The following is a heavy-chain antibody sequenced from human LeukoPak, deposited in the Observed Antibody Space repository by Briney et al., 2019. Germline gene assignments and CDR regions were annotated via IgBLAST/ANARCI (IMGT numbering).Heavy chain of an antibody. J-gene: IGHJ3*02. V-gene: IGHV3-64D*06. Sequence: GGSLRLSCAASGFTFSNYWMHWVRQAPGKGLEYVSGVSSNGGSTSYADSVKGRFTISRDNSKNTLYLQMSSLRVEDTAVYYCVKGGFYTRDAFDIWGQGTMVTVSS. CDR1: GFTFSNYW. CDR2: VSSNGGST. CDR3: VKGGFYTRDAFDI. D-gene: IGHD3-16*01.